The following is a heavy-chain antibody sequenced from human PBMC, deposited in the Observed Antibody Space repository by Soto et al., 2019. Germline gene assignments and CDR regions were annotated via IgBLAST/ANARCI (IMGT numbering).Heavy chain of an antibody. CDR3: ARVERGTATTVVDAFDI. D-gene: IGHD1-1*01. Sequence: QVQLQPWGAGLLTPSETLSLTCAVYGGFVSSGSYYWSWIRQPPGKGLEWIGEMSHSGGTHFNPSLKSPVTISADTSKNQFSLKMASATAPDPALYYCARVERGTATTVVDAFDICGPGTMVTVSS. V-gene: IGHV4-34*01. J-gene: IGHJ3*02. CDR2: MSHSGGT. CDR1: GGFVSSGSYY.